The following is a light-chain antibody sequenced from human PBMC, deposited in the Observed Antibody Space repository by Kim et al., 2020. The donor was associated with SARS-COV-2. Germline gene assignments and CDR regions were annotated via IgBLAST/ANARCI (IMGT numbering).Light chain of an antibody. Sequence: SSELTQDPAVSVALGRTVRITCQGDSLRSYYASWYQQKPGQAPVLVIYGKNNRPSGIPDRFSGSSSGNTASLTITGTQAEDEADYYCNSRDSSGNFVVFGGGTQLTVL. CDR1: SLRSYY. CDR3: NSRDSSGNFVV. CDR2: GKN. J-gene: IGLJ2*01. V-gene: IGLV3-19*01.